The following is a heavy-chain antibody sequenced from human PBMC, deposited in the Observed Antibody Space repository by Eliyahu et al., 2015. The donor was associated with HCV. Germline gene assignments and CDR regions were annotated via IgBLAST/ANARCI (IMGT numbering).Heavy chain of an antibody. J-gene: IGHJ4*02. CDR2: INPNSGGT. CDR3: ARDQSDTALENYSFDY. Sequence: QVQLVQSGAEVKKPGASVKVSCRAFGYTFIGYYVHWVRQAPGQGLEWXGRINPNSGGTKYAQKFQGRVTMTRDTSIRXAYMELSRLRSDDTAVYYCARDQSDTALENYSFDYWGQGTQVTVSS. V-gene: IGHV1-2*06. D-gene: IGHD5-18*01. CDR1: GYTFIGYY.